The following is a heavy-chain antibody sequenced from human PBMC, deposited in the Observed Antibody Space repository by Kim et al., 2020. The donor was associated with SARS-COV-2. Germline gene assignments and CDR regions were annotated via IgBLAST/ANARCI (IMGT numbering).Heavy chain of an antibody. J-gene: IGHJ4*02. CDR3: ARDPVAGDY. V-gene: IGHV1-2*02. Sequence: GGTNYAQKFQGRVTMTRDTSISTAYMELSRLRSDDTAVYYCARDPVAGDYWGQGTLVTVSS. D-gene: IGHD6-19*01. CDR2: GGT.